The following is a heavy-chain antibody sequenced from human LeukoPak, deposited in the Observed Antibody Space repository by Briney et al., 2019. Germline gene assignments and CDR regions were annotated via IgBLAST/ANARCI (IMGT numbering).Heavy chain of an antibody. V-gene: IGHV3-23*01. CDR1: GFTFSSYA. CDR2: ARGNGGAT. D-gene: IGHD6-25*01. CDR3: AKALGSSDYSFDC. J-gene: IGHJ4*02. Sequence: GGSLRLSCAASGFTFSSYAMSWVRQAPGKGLEWVSVARGNGGATYYADSVEGRFIVSGDYSKDTVYLQMNSLRAEDTALYYCAKALGSSDYSFDCWGQGTLVTVSS.